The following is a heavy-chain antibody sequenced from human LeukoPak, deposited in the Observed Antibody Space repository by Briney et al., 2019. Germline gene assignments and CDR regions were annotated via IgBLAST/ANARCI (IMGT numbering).Heavy chain of an antibody. V-gene: IGHV4-38-2*02. CDR2: IYHSGST. CDR1: GYSISSGYY. J-gene: IGHJ4*02. CDR3: ARDLQDIVVVPAAHFDY. Sequence: SETLSLTCTVSGYSISSGYYWGWIRQPPGKGLEWIGSIYHSGSTYYNPSLKSRVTISLDTSKNQFSLKLSSVTAADTAVYYCARDLQDIVVVPAAHFDYWGQGTLVTVSS. D-gene: IGHD2-2*01.